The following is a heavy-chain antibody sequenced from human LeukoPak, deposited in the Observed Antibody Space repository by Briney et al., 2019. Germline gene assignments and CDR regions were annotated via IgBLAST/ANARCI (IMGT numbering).Heavy chain of an antibody. D-gene: IGHD6-6*01. CDR2: IVPSGGAT. Sequence: GASVKVSCKASGYTFTSYYIHWVRQAPGQGLEWMGGIVPSGGATNYPQRIQGRVTMTADTSTSTVYMDLISLRAEDTAVYYCARDPAARGYWGQGTLVTVSS. V-gene: IGHV1-46*01. CDR1: GYTFTSYY. CDR3: ARDPAARGY. J-gene: IGHJ4*02.